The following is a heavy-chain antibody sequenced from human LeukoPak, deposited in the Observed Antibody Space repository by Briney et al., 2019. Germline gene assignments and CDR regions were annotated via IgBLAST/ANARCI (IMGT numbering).Heavy chain of an antibody. Sequence: GGSLRLSCAASGFTFSSYGMHWVRQAPGKGLEWVAVIWYDGSNKYYADSVKGRFTISRDNSKNTLYLQMNSLRAEDTALYYCATFGSDWSLAHWGQGTVVTVSS. D-gene: IGHD6-19*01. CDR1: GFTFSSYG. V-gene: IGHV3-33*01. J-gene: IGHJ4*02. CDR3: ATFGSDWSLAH. CDR2: IWYDGSNK.